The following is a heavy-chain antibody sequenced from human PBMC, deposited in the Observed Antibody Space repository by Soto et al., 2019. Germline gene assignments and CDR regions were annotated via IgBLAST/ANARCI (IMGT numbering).Heavy chain of an antibody. D-gene: IGHD3-3*01. CDR1: GGSISSYY. J-gene: IGHJ3*02. V-gene: IGHV4-59*01. CDR3: ARDRYYYDSWSGYYFSQNAFDI. CDR2: IYYSGST. Sequence: PSETLSLTCTVSGGSISSYYWSWIRQPPGKGLEWIGYIYYSGSTNYNPSLKRRVTISVDTSKNQFSLKLSSVTAADTAVYSCARDRYYYDSWSGYYFSQNAFDIWGQGTMGTVSS.